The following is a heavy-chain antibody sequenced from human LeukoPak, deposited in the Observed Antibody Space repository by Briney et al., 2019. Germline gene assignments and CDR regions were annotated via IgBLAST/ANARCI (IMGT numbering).Heavy chain of an antibody. CDR1: GGSFSGYY. Sequence: KPSETLSLTCAVYGGSFSGYYWSWIRQPPGKGLEWIGEINHSGSTNYNPSLKSRVTISVDTSKNQFSLKLSSVTAADTAVYYCARGGRISHSSGYYGYYYGMDVWGQGTTITVSS. CDR2: INHSGST. V-gene: IGHV4-34*01. CDR3: ARGGRISHSSGYYGYYYGMDV. D-gene: IGHD3-22*01. J-gene: IGHJ6*02.